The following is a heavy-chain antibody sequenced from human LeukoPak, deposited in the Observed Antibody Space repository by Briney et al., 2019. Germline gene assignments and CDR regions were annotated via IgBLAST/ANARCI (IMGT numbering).Heavy chain of an antibody. CDR2: INHSGST. CDR1: GGSFSGYY. CDR3: ASELGGLDY. D-gene: IGHD1-7*01. J-gene: IGHJ4*02. V-gene: IGHV4-34*01. Sequence: SETLSLTCAVSGGSFSGYYWSWIRQPPGKGLEWIGEINHSGSTNYNPSLKSRVTISVDTSKNQFSLKLSSVTAADTAVYYCASELGGLDYWGQGTLVTVSS.